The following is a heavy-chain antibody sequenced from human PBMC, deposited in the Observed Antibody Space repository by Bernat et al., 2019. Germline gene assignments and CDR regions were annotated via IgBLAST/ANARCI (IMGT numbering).Heavy chain of an antibody. CDR3: AGNDIVTGYYLRVGWFDP. Sequence: QLQLQESGPVLVKPSETLSLTCTVSGGSISSSSSYWGWIRQPPGKGLEWIGSIYYSGSTYYNPSLKSRVTISVDTSKNQFSLKLSSVTAADTVVYYCAGNDIVTGYYLRVGWFDPWGQGTLVTVSS. CDR1: GGSISSSSSY. D-gene: IGHD3-9*01. J-gene: IGHJ5*02. CDR2: IYYSGST. V-gene: IGHV4-39*01.